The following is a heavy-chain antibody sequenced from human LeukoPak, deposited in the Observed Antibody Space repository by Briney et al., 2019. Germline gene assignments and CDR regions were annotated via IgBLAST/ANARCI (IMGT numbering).Heavy chain of an antibody. D-gene: IGHD5-24*01. CDR1: GFTFSSYW. V-gene: IGHV3-74*01. CDR2: INSDGDESST. Sequence: GGSLRLSCAASGFTFSSYWMHWVRHAPGKGLVWVSRINSDGDESSTSYADSVKGRFTISRDNAKNTLYLQMNSLRAEDTAVYYCARAPGRAGFDYWGQGTLVTVSS. J-gene: IGHJ4*02. CDR3: ARAPGRAGFDY.